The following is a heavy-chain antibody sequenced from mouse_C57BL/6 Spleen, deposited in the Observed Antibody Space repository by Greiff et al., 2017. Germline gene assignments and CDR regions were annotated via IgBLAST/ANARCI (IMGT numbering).Heavy chain of an antibody. J-gene: IGHJ4*01. CDR3: ARTYYSNYVFMDY. D-gene: IGHD2-5*01. Sequence: QVQLQQSGAELVRPGSSVKLSCKASGYTFTSYWMDWVKQRPGQGLEWIGNIYPSDSETHYNQKFKDKATLTVDKSSSTAYMQLSSLTSEDSAVYYSARTYYSNYVFMDYWGQGTSVTVSS. CDR2: IYPSDSET. V-gene: IGHV1-61*01. CDR1: GYTFTSYW.